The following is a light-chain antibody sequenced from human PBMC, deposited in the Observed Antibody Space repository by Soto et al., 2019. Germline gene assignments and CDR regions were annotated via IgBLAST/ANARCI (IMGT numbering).Light chain of an antibody. Sequence: QSALTQPASVSGSPGQSITISCTGTNSDVGGYNYVSWYQQHPGQAPKLMIYDVDARPSGVSSRFSGSKSGNTASLTISGLQADDEADYYCSSSTSTNTVLFGGGTKLTVL. J-gene: IGLJ2*01. V-gene: IGLV2-14*03. CDR2: DVD. CDR1: NSDVGGYNY. CDR3: SSSTSTNTVL.